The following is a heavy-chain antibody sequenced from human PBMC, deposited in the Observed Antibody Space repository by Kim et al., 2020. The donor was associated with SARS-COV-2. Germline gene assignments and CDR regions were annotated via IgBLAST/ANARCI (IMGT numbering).Heavy chain of an antibody. V-gene: IGHV3-21*01. CDR2: ISSSSSYI. J-gene: IGHJ5*02. Sequence: GGSLRLSCAASGFTFSSYSMNWVRQAPGKGLEWVSSISSSSSYIYYADSVKGRFTISRDNAKNSLYLQMNSLRAEDTAVYYCARDAGGYCSGGSCYPNPWGQGTLVTVSS. CDR1: GFTFSSYS. CDR3: ARDAGGYCSGGSCYPNP. D-gene: IGHD2-15*01.